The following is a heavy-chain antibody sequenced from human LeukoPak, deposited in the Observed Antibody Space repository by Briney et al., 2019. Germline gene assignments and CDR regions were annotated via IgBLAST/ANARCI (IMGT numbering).Heavy chain of an antibody. Sequence: GGSLRLSCAASGFTVSSNYMSWVRQAPGKGLEWVSVIYSGGSTNYADSVEGRFTISRDNSKNTLYLQMSGLRPEDTAVYYCVKAAGSWYGYFDYWGQGTLVTVSS. CDR2: IYSGGST. CDR1: GFTVSSNY. D-gene: IGHD6-13*01. J-gene: IGHJ4*02. CDR3: VKAAGSWYGYFDY. V-gene: IGHV3-53*05.